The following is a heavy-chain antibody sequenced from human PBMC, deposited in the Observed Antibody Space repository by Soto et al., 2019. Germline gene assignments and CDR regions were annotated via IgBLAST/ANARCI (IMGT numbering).Heavy chain of an antibody. CDR2: ISSSSSYI. D-gene: IGHD1-1*01. V-gene: IGHV3-21*01. J-gene: IGHJ4*02. CDR3: ARDPFRGPGTVDY. CDR1: GFTFSSYS. Sequence: PGGSLRLSCAASGFTFSSYSMNWVRQAPGKGLEWVSSISSSSSYIYYADSVKGRFTISRDNAKNSLYLQMNSLRAEDTAVYYCARDPFRGPGTVDYWGQGTLVTVSS.